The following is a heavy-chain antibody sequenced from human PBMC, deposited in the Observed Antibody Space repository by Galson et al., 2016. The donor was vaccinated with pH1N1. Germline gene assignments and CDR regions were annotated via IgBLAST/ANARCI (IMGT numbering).Heavy chain of an antibody. Sequence: SLRLSCAVSGFTFSSYWMSWVRQAPGKGLEWVANIKEDGSEYEDSVKGRFIISRDNAKNSLYLQMNSLRAEDTAVYYCARAVRFGELGNWFDPWGQGTLVTVSS. D-gene: IGHD3-10*01. V-gene: IGHV3-7*01. CDR2: IKEDGSE. CDR3: ARAVRFGELGNWFDP. CDR1: GFTFSSYW. J-gene: IGHJ5*02.